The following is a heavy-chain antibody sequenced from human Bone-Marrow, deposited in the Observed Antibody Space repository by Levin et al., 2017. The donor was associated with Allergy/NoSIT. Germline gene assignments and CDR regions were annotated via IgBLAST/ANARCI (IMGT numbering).Heavy chain of an antibody. D-gene: IGHD6-13*01. CDR1: RFTFSSYA. V-gene: IGHV3-23*01. Sequence: GESLKISCAASRFTFSSYAMSWVRQAPGKGLEWVSSISGSAVSTYYADSVKGRFIISRDNSNNTLFLQMNSLRVEDTAVYYCAKDPSIAAAGTRWDWFDPWGQGTLVTVSS. J-gene: IGHJ5*02. CDR2: ISGSAVST. CDR3: AKDPSIAAAGTRWDWFDP.